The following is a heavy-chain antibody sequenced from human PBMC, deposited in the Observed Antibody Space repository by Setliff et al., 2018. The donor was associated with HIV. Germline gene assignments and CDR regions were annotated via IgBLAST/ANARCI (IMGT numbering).Heavy chain of an antibody. CDR3: ARSPYSSSWTGVYYCYYGMDV. V-gene: IGHV4-39*01. CDR2: IYYSGST. D-gene: IGHD6-13*01. Sequence: LSLTCTVSGASISSSTYYWGWIRQPPGKGLEWIGTIYYSGSTYYNPSLKSRVTISVDTSKNQFSLKLSSVTAADTAVYYCARSPYSSSWTGVYYCYYGMDVWGQGTTVTVSS. CDR1: GASISSSTYY. J-gene: IGHJ6*02.